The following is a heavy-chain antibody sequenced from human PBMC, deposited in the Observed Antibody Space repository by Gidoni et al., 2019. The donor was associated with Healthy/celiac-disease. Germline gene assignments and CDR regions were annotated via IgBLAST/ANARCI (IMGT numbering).Heavy chain of an antibody. CDR2: ISSSSSYI. V-gene: IGHV3-21*01. D-gene: IGHD3-22*01. Sequence: EVQLVESGGGLVKPGGSLSLPCAPSGFPFSSYRMNWVRQAPGKGLEWVSSISSSSSYIYYADSVKGRFTISRDNAKNSLYLQMNSLRAEDTAVYYCARDLDYYDSSGYPFFDYWGQGTLVTVSS. CDR3: ARDLDYYDSSGYPFFDY. J-gene: IGHJ4*02. CDR1: GFPFSSYR.